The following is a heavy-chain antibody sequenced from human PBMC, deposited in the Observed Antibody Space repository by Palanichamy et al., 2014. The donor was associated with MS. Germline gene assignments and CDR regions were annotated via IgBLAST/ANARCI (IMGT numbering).Heavy chain of an antibody. J-gene: IGHJ3*01. CDR1: GFTFSRAW. V-gene: IGHV3-15*01. CDR3: ATNRIVGPTNDAFDF. CDR2: ILSKSDGETI. Sequence: EVQLVESGGGLVKPGGSLRLSCTASGFTFSRAWMYWVRQAPGKGLEWVGRILSKSDGETIDYAAPVMDRFTISRDDSKNTLFLQMSSLKTEDTAMYYCATNRIVGPTNDAFDFWGQGTMVTVSP. D-gene: IGHD1-26*01.